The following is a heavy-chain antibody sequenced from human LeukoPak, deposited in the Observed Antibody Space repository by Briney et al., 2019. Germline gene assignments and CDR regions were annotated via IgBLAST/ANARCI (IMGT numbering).Heavy chain of an antibody. J-gene: IGHJ5*02. CDR2: IYFSGST. CDR3: ARARLPNWFDP. CDR1: GGSISSGGYY. Sequence: SETLSLTCTVSGGSISSGGYYWSWIRQHPGKGLEWIGYIYFSGSTYYNPSLKSRVTISVDTSKNQFSLKLSSVTAADTAVYYCARARLPNWFDPWGQGTLVTVSS. V-gene: IGHV4-31*03.